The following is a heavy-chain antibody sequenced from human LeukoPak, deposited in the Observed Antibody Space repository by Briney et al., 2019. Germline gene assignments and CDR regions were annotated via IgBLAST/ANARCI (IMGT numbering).Heavy chain of an antibody. CDR1: GGTFSSYA. J-gene: IGHJ6*03. CDR2: IIPIFGTA. CDR3: ATPIRKYCSSTSCYTSSDSYYYYYMDV. Sequence: ASVKVSCKASGGTFSSYAISWVRQAPGQGLEWMGGIIPIFGTANYAQKFQGRVTITADESTSTAYMELSSLRSEDTAVYYCATPIRKYCSSTSCYTSSDSYYYYYMDVWGKGTTVTVSS. D-gene: IGHD2-2*02. V-gene: IGHV1-69*13.